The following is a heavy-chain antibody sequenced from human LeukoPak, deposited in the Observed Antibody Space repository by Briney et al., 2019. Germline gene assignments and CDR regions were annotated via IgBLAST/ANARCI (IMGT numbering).Heavy chain of an antibody. CDR3: ARGEYYGSGTLVPDY. V-gene: IGHV3-73*01. CDR2: IRSKANSYAT. D-gene: IGHD3-10*01. CDR1: GFTFSGSA. J-gene: IGHJ4*02. Sequence: GGSLRLSCAASGFTFSGSAMHWVRQASGKGLEWVGRIRSKANSYATAYAASVKGRFTISRDDSKNTAYLQMNSLKTEDTAVYYCARGEYYGSGTLVPDYWSQGTLVTVSS.